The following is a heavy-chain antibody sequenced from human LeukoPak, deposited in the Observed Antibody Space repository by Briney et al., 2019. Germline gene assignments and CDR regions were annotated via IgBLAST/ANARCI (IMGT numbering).Heavy chain of an antibody. CDR3: ASPLEMDV. J-gene: IGHJ6*04. CDR2: IYHSGST. CDR1: GYSISSGYY. D-gene: IGHD5-24*01. V-gene: IGHV4-38-2*01. Sequence: PSETLSLTCAVSGYSISSGYYWGWIRQPPGKGLEWIGSIYHSGSTYYNPSLKSRVTISVDTSKNQFPLKLSSVTAADTAVYYCASPLEMDVWGKGTTVTVSS.